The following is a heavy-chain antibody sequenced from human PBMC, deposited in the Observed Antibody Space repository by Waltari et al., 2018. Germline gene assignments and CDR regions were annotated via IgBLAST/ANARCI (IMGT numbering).Heavy chain of an antibody. CDR1: GFTFSSYS. V-gene: IGHV3-48*01. CDR2: ISSSSSTI. Sequence: EVQLVESGGGLVQPGGSLRLSCAASGFTFSSYSMNWVRQAPGKGLEWVSYISSSSSTIYYADSGKGRFTISRDNAKNSLYLQMNSLRAEDTAVYYCASDTGGVAGYYNWVYWGQGTLVTVSS. CDR3: ASDTGGVAGYYNWVY. D-gene: IGHD3-9*01. J-gene: IGHJ4*02.